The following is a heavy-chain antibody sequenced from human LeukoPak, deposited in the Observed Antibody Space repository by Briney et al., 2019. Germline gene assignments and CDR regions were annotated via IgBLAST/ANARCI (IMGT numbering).Heavy chain of an antibody. V-gene: IGHV3-66*01. J-gene: IGHJ4*02. CDR3: AKDASDIVVVPAAIVEGYFDY. D-gene: IGHD2-2*01. CDR2: IYSGVST. Sequence: GSLRLSCAASGFTVSSNYMSWVRQAPGKGLEWVSVIYSGVSTYYADSVKGRFTISRDNSKNTLYLQMNSLRAEDTAVYYCAKDASDIVVVPAAIVEGYFDYWGQGTLVTVSS. CDR1: GFTVSSNY.